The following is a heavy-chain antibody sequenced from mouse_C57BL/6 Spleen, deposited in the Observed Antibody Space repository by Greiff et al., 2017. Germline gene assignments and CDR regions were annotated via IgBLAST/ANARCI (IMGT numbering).Heavy chain of an antibody. J-gene: IGHJ1*03. D-gene: IGHD1-1*01. CDR3: ARERLTTVVATNWYFDV. CDR1: GYTFTSYW. V-gene: IGHV1-52*01. CDR2: IDPSDSDT. Sequence: QVQLQQPGAELVRPGSSVKLSCKASGYTFTSYWMHWVKQRPIQGLEWIGNIDPSDSDTHYNQKFKDKATLTVDKSSSTAYMQLSSLTSEDSAVYYCARERLTTVVATNWYFDVWGTGTTVTVSS.